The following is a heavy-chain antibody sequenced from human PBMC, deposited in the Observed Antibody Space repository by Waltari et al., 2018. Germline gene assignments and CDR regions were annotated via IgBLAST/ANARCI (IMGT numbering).Heavy chain of an antibody. CDR3: ARVDYEWEQDYYYYYMDV. Sequence: QVQLQESGPGLVKPSETLSLTCTVSGGSISSYYWSWIRQPPGKGLEWIGYIDYSGSTNYNPSLKSRVTISVDTSKNQFSLKLSSVTAADTAVYYCARVDYEWEQDYYYYYMDVWGKGTTVTVSS. D-gene: IGHD1-26*01. CDR2: IDYSGST. CDR1: GGSISSYY. J-gene: IGHJ6*03. V-gene: IGHV4-59*01.